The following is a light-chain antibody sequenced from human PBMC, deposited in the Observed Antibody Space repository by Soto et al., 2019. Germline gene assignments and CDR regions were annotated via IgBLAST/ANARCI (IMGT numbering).Light chain of an antibody. Sequence: DVVMTQSPLSLPVTLGQSATISCRASQSLVHSDGIAYFSWYQQRPGRSPRRLIYNASNRDSGVPARFSGSGSGTDFALKSSRVEAEDVGVYYCMQENNWPITFGQGTRVDIK. CDR3: MQENNWPIT. CDR1: QSLVHSDGIAY. CDR2: NAS. V-gene: IGKV2-30*02. J-gene: IGKJ5*01.